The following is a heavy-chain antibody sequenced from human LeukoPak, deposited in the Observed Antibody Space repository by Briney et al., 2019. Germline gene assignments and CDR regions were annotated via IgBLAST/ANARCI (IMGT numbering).Heavy chain of an antibody. CDR2: INHSGST. CDR3: ARVGGSSYYYMDV. CDR1: GGSFSTYY. D-gene: IGHD3-16*01. V-gene: IGHV4-34*01. Sequence: PSETLSLTCTVYGGSFSTYYWSWIRQPPGKGLEWIGEINHSGSTTYNPSLKSRITISVDTSKNQFSLKLSSVTAADTAMYYCARVGGSSYYYMDVWGKGTTVTVSS. J-gene: IGHJ6*03.